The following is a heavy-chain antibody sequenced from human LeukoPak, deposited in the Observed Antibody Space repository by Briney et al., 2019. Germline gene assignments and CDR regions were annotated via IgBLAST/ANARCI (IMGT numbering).Heavy chain of an antibody. CDR1: GFTFSSYA. CDR3: ARGRNFGSGSYVFDY. Sequence: GGSLRLSCAASGFTFSSYAMSWVRQAPGKGLEWVSAISGSGGSTYYADSVKGRFTISRDNSKNTLYLQMNGLRADDTAVYFCARGRNFGSGSYVFDYWGQGTLVTVSS. D-gene: IGHD3-10*01. J-gene: IGHJ4*02. CDR2: ISGSGGST. V-gene: IGHV3-23*01.